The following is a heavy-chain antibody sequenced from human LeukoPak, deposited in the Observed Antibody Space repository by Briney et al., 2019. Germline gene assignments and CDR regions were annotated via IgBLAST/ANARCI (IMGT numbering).Heavy chain of an antibody. J-gene: IGHJ4*02. CDR2: IYFSGST. CDR1: GGSISSYY. V-gene: IGHV4-59*01. CDR3: ARRATVTKYYFDY. D-gene: IGHD4-17*01. Sequence: SETLSLTCTVSGGSISSYYWSWIRQPPGKGLGWIGYIYFSGSTNYNPSLKSRVTISLDTSKNQFSLKLSSVTAADTAVYYCARRATVTKYYFDYWGQGTLVTVSS.